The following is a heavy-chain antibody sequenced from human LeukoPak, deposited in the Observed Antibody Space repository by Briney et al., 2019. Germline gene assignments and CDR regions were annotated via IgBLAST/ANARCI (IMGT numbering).Heavy chain of an antibody. CDR2: INSDGSIT. Sequence: GGSLRLSCAASGFTFTTYWMHWVRQAPGKGLVWVSHINSDGSITSYADSVKGRFTISRDNSKNTLYLQMNSLRAEDTAVYYCARRYGMDVWGQGTTVTVSS. CDR1: GFTFTTYW. V-gene: IGHV3-74*01. J-gene: IGHJ6*02. CDR3: ARRYGMDV.